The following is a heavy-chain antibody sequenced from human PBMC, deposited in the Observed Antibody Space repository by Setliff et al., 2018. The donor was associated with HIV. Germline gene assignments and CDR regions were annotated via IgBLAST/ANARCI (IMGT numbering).Heavy chain of an antibody. D-gene: IGHD3-10*01. CDR2: SYHSGST. J-gene: IGHJ6*02. CDR1: GGSISNYY. V-gene: IGHV4-59*01. Sequence: SETLSLTCTVSGGSISNYYWSWIRQPPGKGLEWIGFSYHSGSTKYNPSLKSRVAISVDTSRNQFSLKLSSVTAADTAVYYCARSLSGDYYYGMDVWGQGTTVTVSS. CDR3: ARSLSGDYYYGMDV.